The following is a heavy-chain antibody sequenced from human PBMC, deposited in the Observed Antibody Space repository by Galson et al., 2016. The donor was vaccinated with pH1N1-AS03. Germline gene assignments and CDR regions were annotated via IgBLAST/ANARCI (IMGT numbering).Heavy chain of an antibody. J-gene: IGHJ4*02. CDR3: AKSGTNGVWGECDC. CDR1: GFTFSSYA. Sequence: SLRLSCAASGFTFSSYALTWVRQAPGKGLDWVSAIRGSVGTTYYADSVRGRFTISRDNSKNTLYLQMNNLRAEDTAVYYCAKSGTNGVWGECDCWGQGTLVTVSS. V-gene: IGHV3-23*01. D-gene: IGHD2-8*01. CDR2: IRGSVGTT.